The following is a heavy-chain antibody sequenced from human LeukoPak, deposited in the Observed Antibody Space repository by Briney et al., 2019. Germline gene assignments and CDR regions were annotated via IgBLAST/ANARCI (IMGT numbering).Heavy chain of an antibody. CDR1: GPSVTSGGFY. CDR3: ARHSGSGSLSRPFDP. Sequence: SETLSLTCSVSGPSVTSGGFYRGWLRQPPGKGLQWLATVYYTGSTYYNPSLRSRVTISIDTSKNQFSLSLRSLIAADTAVYYCARHSGSGSLSRPFDPWGQGTLVTVSS. J-gene: IGHJ5*02. CDR2: VYYTGST. V-gene: IGHV4-39*01. D-gene: IGHD3-10*01.